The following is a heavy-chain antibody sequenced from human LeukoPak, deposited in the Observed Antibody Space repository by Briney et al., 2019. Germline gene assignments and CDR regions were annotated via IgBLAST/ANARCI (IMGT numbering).Heavy chain of an antibody. J-gene: IGHJ4*02. Sequence: PGGSLRLSCAASGFTSSSYAMSWVRQAPGKRLEWVSAISGSGGSTYYADSVKGRFTISRDNSKNTLYLQMNSLRAEDTAVYYCAKDSRIAVAGTFDYWGQGTLVTVSS. CDR3: AKDSRIAVAGTFDY. CDR2: ISGSGGST. CDR1: GFTSSSYA. D-gene: IGHD6-19*01. V-gene: IGHV3-23*01.